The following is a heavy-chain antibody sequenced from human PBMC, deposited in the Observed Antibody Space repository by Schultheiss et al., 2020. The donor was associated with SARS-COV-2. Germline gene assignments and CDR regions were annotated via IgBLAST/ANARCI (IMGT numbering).Heavy chain of an antibody. CDR1: GYSISSGYY. Sequence: SQTLSLTCAVSGYSISSGYYWGWIRQPPGKGLEWIGSIHHSGNTYYSPSLKSRVTMSVDTSKNQFSLKLNSMTAADTAVYYCARGDWKGGDFYFDYWGQGTLVTVSS. CDR3: ARGDWKGGDFYFDY. CDR2: IHHSGNT. J-gene: IGHJ4*02. V-gene: IGHV4-38-2*01. D-gene: IGHD1-1*01.